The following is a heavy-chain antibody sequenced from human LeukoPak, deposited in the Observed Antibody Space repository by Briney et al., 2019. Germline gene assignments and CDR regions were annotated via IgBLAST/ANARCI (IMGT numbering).Heavy chain of an antibody. V-gene: IGHV4-59*06. Sequence: SETLSLTCTVSGGSISSYYWSWIRQHPGKGLEWIGYIYYSGSTYYNPSLKSRVTISVDTSKNQFSLKLSSVTAADTAVYYCARAGITGTPFDYWGQGTLVTVSS. CDR3: ARAGITGTPFDY. CDR2: IYYSGST. CDR1: GGSISSYY. D-gene: IGHD1-20*01. J-gene: IGHJ4*02.